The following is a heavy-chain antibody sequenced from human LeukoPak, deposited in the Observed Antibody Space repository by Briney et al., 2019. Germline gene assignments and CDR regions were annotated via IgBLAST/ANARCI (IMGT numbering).Heavy chain of an antibody. CDR3: ARDDDYGSGTYMDV. D-gene: IGHD3-10*01. CDR1: GYTFTGNY. Sequence: ASVKVSCKTSGYTFTGNYIHWVRQAPGQGLEWMGWIRPNSGGTKYAQKFQGRVTMTRDTSISTAYMELDRLRSDDTAVYYCARDDDYGSGTYMDVWGKGTTVTVSS. CDR2: IRPNSGGT. J-gene: IGHJ6*03. V-gene: IGHV1-2*02.